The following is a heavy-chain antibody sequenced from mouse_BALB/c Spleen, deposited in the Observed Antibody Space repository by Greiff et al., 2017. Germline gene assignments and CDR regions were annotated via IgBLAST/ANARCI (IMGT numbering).Heavy chain of an antibody. Sequence: VQLQQSGAELVKPGASVKLSCTASGFNIKDTYMHWVKQRPEQGLEWIGRIDPANGNTKYDPKFQGKATITADTSSNTAYLQLSSLTSEDTAVYYCARGYYGSSPDYGGQGTTLTVSS. J-gene: IGHJ2*01. D-gene: IGHD1-1*01. CDR3: ARGYYGSSPDY. CDR1: GFNIKDTY. V-gene: IGHV14-3*02. CDR2: IDPANGNT.